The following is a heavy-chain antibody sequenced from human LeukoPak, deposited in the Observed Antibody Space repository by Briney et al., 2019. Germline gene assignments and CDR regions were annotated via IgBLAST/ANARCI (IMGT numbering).Heavy chain of an antibody. Sequence: SETLSLTCTVSGYSINSGFYWGWIRQPPGKGLEWIGSIYHSGSTHYKSSLKSRVTISVDTSKNQLSLKLSSVTAADTAVYYCATLVRGAYYFDYWGQGTLVTVSS. V-gene: IGHV4-38-2*02. J-gene: IGHJ4*02. CDR3: ATLVRGAYYFDY. D-gene: IGHD3-10*01. CDR2: IYHSGST. CDR1: GYSINSGFY.